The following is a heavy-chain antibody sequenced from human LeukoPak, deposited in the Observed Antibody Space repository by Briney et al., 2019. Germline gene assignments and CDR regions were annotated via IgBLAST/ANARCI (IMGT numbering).Heavy chain of an antibody. J-gene: IGHJ4*02. CDR2: VTGSGGDT. CDR3: AKGYINYPDY. V-gene: IGHV3-23*01. CDR1: GFTFSNYA. Sequence: GGSLRLSCAASGFTFSNYAMSWVRQTPGMGLECVSVVTGSGGDTYYTGSVNGRFTISRDNSKNTLYLQMNSLRAEDTAVYYCAKGYINYPDYWGQGTLVTVSS. D-gene: IGHD4-11*01.